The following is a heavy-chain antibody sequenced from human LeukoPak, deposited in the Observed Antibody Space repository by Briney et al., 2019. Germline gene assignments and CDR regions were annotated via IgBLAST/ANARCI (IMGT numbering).Heavy chain of an antibody. CDR1: GGSLSSYY. CDR2: IYYSGRT. Sequence: PSETLSLTCSGSGGSLSSYYWGWVRQPPGKGPEGIGYIYYSGRTNYNPSLKSRVTIVDTSKNQFSLTLSSVTAADTAVYYCARGQKYRSGYTVTELGSGYFDYWGQGTLVTVSS. V-gene: IGHV4-59*01. CDR3: ARGQKYRSGYTVTELGSGYFDY. D-gene: IGHD3-22*01. J-gene: IGHJ4*02.